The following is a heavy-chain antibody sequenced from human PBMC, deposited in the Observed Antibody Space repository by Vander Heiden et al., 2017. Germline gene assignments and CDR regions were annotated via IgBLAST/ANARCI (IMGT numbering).Heavy chain of an antibody. J-gene: IGHJ4*02. CDR1: ASTSNTSA. D-gene: IGHD2-2*01. V-gene: IGHV3-23*01. CDR2: ITSSGDNT. CDR3: ARENTPSKSLWRYHFEY. Sequence: EVQLLESGGGLVPPGGSLTLSSAGAASTSNTSAMTWVRQAPGKGLEWVSTITSSGDNTKYADSVKGRFTISRDNSENTLYLQMNNLRDEDTAIYYCARENTPSKSLWRYHFEYWGQGTLVTVSS.